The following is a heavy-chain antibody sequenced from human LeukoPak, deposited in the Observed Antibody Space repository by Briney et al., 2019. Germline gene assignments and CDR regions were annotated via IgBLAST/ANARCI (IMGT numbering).Heavy chain of an antibody. CDR1: GFTFSSYW. J-gene: IGHJ6*02. V-gene: IGHV3-74*01. D-gene: IGHD4-17*01. CDR3: ARDMTAVTPSSRYDGMDV. CDR2: INSDGSST. Sequence: GGSLRLSCAASGFTFSSYWMHWVRQAPGKGLLWFSRINSDGSSTSYADSVKGRFTISRDNAKNTLYLQMNSLRAEDTAVYYCARDMTAVTPSSRYDGMDVWGQGTTVTVSS.